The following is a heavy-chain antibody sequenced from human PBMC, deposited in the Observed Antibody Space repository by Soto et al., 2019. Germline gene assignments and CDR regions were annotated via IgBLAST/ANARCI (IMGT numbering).Heavy chain of an antibody. CDR3: AREGSGARYYYGMDV. CDR1: GGSISSGGYY. CDR2: IYYSGST. Sequence: LSLTCTVSGGSISSGGYYWSWIRQHPGEGLEWIGYIYYSGSTYYNPSLKSRVTISVDTSKNQFSLELSSVTAADTAVYYCAREGSGARYYYGMDVWGQGTTVTVSS. D-gene: IGHD6-6*01. J-gene: IGHJ6*02. V-gene: IGHV4-31*03.